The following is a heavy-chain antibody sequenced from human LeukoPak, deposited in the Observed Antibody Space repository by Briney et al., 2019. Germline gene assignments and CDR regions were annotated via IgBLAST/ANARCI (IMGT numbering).Heavy chain of an antibody. J-gene: IGHJ4*02. Sequence: GGSLRLSCAASEFPFNSYSFNWVRQAPGKGLEWVSSINKRSLHMYYADSVKGRFTVSRDDAQNSLYLQMNSLSTGDTALYYCVRLRRNSDSSGYYYYYDSWGRGTQVTVSS. D-gene: IGHD3-22*01. CDR1: EFPFNSYS. V-gene: IGHV3-21*01. CDR3: VRLRRNSDSSGYYYYYDS. CDR2: INKRSLHM.